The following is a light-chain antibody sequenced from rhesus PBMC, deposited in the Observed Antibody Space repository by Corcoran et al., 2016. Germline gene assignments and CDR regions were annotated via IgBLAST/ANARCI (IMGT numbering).Light chain of an antibody. CDR3: QQFKNYLSLT. V-gene: IGKV1-41*01. J-gene: IGKJ4*01. CDR1: QSISNY. CDR2: SAS. Sequence: DIQMTQSPSSLSASVGDRVTITCRASQSISNYLNWYQQEPGKAPKLLIYSASSLQSGVPSRFSGSGSGTEFTLTISSLQPEDFATYYCQQFKNYLSLTFGGGTKVEIK.